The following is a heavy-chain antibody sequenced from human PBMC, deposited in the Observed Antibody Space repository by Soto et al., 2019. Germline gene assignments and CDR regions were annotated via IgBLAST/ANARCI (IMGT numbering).Heavy chain of an antibody. CDR2: ISAYNGNT. V-gene: IGHV1-18*01. Sequence: QVQLVQSGAEVKKPWASVKVSCKASGYTFTSYGISWVRQAPGQGIEWMGWISAYNGNTNYAQKLQGRVTITTYTYTITAYKEQRSMRSDDTAVYYCARDGRVAATDSRLEDYWGQGTLVTVSS. J-gene: IGHJ4*02. D-gene: IGHD2-15*01. CDR3: ARDGRVAATDSRLEDY. CDR1: GYTFTSYG.